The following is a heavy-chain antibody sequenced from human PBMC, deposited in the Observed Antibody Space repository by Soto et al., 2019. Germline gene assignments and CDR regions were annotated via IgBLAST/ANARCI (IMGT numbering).Heavy chain of an antibody. J-gene: IGHJ4*02. CDR2: INHSGST. CDR1: GGSFSGYY. V-gene: IGHV4-34*01. D-gene: IGHD2-15*01. Sequence: QVQLQQWGAGLLKPSETLSLTCAVYGGSFSGYYWSWIRQPPGKGLEWIGEINHSGSTNYNPSLKSRVTISVDTSTNQFSLKLSSVTAADTAVYYCARGRGYCSGGSCYVDYWGQGTLVTVSS. CDR3: ARGRGYCSGGSCYVDY.